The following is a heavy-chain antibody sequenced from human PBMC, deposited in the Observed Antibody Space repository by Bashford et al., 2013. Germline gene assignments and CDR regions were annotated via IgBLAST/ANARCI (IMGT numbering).Heavy chain of an antibody. CDR2: IIPIFGTA. V-gene: IGHV1-69*06. D-gene: IGHD4-17*01. J-gene: IGHJ4*02. Sequence: WVRQAPGQGLEWMGGIIPIFGTANYAQKFQGRVTITADKSTSTAYMELSSLRSEDTAVYYCARSATVTTPANFDYWGQGTLVTVSS. CDR3: ARSATVTTPANFDY.